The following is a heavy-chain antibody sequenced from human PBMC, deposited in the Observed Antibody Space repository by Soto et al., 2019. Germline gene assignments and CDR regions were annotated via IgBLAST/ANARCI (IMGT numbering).Heavy chain of an antibody. CDR2: ISGSGGST. CDR1: EFTFSIYA. V-gene: IGHV3-23*01. Sequence: GGSLRLSCAASEFTFSIYAMSWVRQAPGKGLEWVSTISGSGGSTYYADSVKGRFTISRDSSKNTLFLQMTSLRAEDTAVYFCARVLCSSSSCYRRGFDFRDQGTLVTVSS. CDR3: ARVLCSSSSCYRRGFDF. J-gene: IGHJ4*02. D-gene: IGHD2-2*02.